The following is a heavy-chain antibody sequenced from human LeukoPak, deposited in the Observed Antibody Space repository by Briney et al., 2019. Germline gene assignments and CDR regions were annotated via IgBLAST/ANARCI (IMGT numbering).Heavy chain of an antibody. D-gene: IGHD3-10*01. CDR2: NSYSGST. V-gene: IGHV4-59*01. CDR3: ARVSYGSGSYY. Sequence: SETLSLTCTVSGGSISTYYWSWIRQPPGKELEWIGYNSYSGSTNYNPSLKSRVTISVDTSKNQFSLKLSSVTAADTAEYYCARVSYGSGSYYWGQGTLVTVSS. CDR1: GGSISTYY. J-gene: IGHJ4*02.